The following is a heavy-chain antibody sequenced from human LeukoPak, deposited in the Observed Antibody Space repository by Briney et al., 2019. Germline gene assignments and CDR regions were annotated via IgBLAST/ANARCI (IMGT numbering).Heavy chain of an antibody. CDR1: GGSISSSNW. J-gene: IGHJ4*02. CDR3: ASGPTVVAFPFDY. D-gene: IGHD4-23*01. Sequence: SETLSLTCAVSGGSISSSNWWSWVRQPPGKGLEWIGEIYHSGSTNYNPSLKSRVTISVDTSKNQFSLKLSSVTAADTAVYYCASGPTVVAFPFDYWGQGTLVTVSS. V-gene: IGHV4-4*02. CDR2: IYHSGST.